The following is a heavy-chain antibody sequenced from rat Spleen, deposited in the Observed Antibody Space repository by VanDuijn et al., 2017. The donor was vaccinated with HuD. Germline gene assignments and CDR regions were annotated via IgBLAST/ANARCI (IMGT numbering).Heavy chain of an antibody. CDR1: GFSLTSNG. D-gene: IGHD1-11*01. Sequence: QVQLKESGPGLVQPSQTLSLTCTVSGFSLTSNGVGWVRQPLGKGLVWMGTIWGDGSTDYNSAVKSRLSISRDTSRNQVFLRLNSLQNEDIATYYCARGGNGPKDYYFDYWGQGAMVTVSS. CDR3: ARGGNGPKDYYFDY. V-gene: IGHV2-72*01. J-gene: IGHJ2*01. CDR2: IWGDGST.